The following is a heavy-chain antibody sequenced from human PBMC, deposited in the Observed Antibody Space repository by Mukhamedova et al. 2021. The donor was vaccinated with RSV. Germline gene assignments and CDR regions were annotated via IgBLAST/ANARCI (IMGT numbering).Heavy chain of an antibody. D-gene: IGHD6-13*01. V-gene: IGHV1-46*01. Sequence: GSTNYAQKFQGRVTMTRDMSTSTVYMEIISLRSDDTAVYFCAREGYSSSWYKAFDIWGPGTMVTVSS. CDR3: AREGYSSSWYKAFDI. J-gene: IGHJ3*02. CDR2: GST.